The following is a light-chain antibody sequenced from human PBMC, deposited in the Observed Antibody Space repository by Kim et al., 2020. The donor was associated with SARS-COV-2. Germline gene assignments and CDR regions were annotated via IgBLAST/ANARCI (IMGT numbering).Light chain of an antibody. V-gene: IGKV3-20*01. CDR2: GIS. Sequence: EIVLTQSPGTLSLSPGESATLSCRASQDVTNNYVAWYQQRPGQAPRPLIYGISKRATGIPDRFSGSGSGTDFTLTIDRLEPEDFVVYYCQYYARSLYTFGQGTKLEI. CDR3: QYYARSLYT. J-gene: IGKJ2*01. CDR1: QDVTNNY.